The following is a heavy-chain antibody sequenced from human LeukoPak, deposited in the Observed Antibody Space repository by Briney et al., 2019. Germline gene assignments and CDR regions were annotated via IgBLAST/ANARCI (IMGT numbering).Heavy chain of an antibody. D-gene: IGHD6-19*01. V-gene: IGHV3-33*06. CDR3: AKGLAGTGRGDY. CDR2: IWYDGSNK. CDR1: GFTFSSYG. Sequence: GRSLRLSCAASGFTFSSYGMHWVRQAPGKGLEWVAVIWYDGSNKYYADSVKGRFTISRDNSKITLYLQMNSLRAEDTAVYYCAKGLAGTGRGDYWGQGTLVTVSS. J-gene: IGHJ4*02.